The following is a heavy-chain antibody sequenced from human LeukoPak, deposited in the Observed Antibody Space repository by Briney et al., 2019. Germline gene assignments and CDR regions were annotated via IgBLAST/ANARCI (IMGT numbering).Heavy chain of an antibody. CDR1: GFTFSSYS. D-gene: IGHD6-19*01. J-gene: IGHJ4*02. V-gene: IGHV3-21*01. CDR2: ISSSSSYI. CDR3: AGDEQWLVRNSEDY. Sequence: GGSLRLSCAASGFTFSSYSMNWVRQAPGKGLEWVSSISSSSSYIYYADSVKGRFTISRDNAKNSLYLQMNSLRAEDTAVYYCAGDEQWLVRNSEDYWGQGTLVTVSS.